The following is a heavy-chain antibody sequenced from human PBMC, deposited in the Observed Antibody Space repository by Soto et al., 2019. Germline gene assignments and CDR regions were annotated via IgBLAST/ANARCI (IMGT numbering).Heavy chain of an antibody. D-gene: IGHD3-10*01. CDR1: GFSFKNAW. V-gene: IGHV3-15*07. Sequence: EVELVESGGGLVKPGGSLTLSCAASGFSFKNAWMNWVRQAPGKGLEWVGRIKNKNDGGTTDYAAFVKGRFTISRDASENTLYPHMHGLKTEDTGVHFCPGLWFGEIYNYWGQGSLVTASS. CDR3: PGLWFGEIYNY. CDR2: IKNKNDGGTT. J-gene: IGHJ4*01.